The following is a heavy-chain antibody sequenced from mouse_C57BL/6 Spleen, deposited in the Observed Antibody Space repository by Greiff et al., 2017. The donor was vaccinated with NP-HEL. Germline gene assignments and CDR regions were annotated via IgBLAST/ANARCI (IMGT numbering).Heavy chain of an antibody. CDR2: ISSGGSYT. D-gene: IGHD2-2*01. J-gene: IGHJ4*01. Sequence: EVMLVESGGDLVKPGGSLKLSCAASGFTFSSYGMSWVRQTPDKRLEWVATISSGGSYTYYPDSGKGRFTISRDNAKNTLYLQMSSLKSEDTAMYYCARRDGYDDAMDYWGQGTSVTVSS. V-gene: IGHV5-6*01. CDR1: GFTFSSYG. CDR3: ARRDGYDDAMDY.